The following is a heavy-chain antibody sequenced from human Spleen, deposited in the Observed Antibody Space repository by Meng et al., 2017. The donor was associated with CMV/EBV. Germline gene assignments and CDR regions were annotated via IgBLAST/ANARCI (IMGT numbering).Heavy chain of an antibody. V-gene: IGHV3-11*01. J-gene: IGHJ4*02. Sequence: FSFSYSYMSCIRPAPGKGLEWVSYFSSCVSTFYYAASSKRQFTISMTTAKDTLSLPMNSLRAGDTAVYSCASDLVYDSSGSSHYLDYWGQGTLVTVSS. D-gene: IGHD3-22*01. CDR3: ASDLVYDSSGSSHYLDY. CDR2: FSSCVSTF. CDR1: FSFSYSY.